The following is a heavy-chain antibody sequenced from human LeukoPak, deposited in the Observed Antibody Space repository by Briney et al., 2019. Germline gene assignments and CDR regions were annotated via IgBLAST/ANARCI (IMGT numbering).Heavy chain of an antibody. Sequence: SETLSLTCGVSGGSVSSTNWWTWIRQPPGKGLEWIGEVHLDGRTNFNPSLKSRLTMSVDLSEDHVSLKLTSVTAADTAVYYCAREGGFYRPLDYSGQGTLVTVSS. D-gene: IGHD6-25*01. CDR1: GGSVSSTNW. V-gene: IGHV4-4*02. CDR3: AREGGFYRPLDY. CDR2: VHLDGRT. J-gene: IGHJ4*02.